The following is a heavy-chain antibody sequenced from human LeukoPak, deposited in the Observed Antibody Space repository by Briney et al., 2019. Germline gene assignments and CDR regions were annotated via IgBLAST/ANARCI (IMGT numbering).Heavy chain of an antibody. Sequence: GASVKVSCKASGYTFTSYDINWVRQATGQGLEWMGWMNPNSGNTGYAQKFQGRVTMTRNTSISTAYMELSSLRSDDTAVYSRGPMTTVFNYYYGMDVWGQGTTVTVSS. CDR3: GPMTTVFNYYYGMDV. J-gene: IGHJ6*02. V-gene: IGHV1-8*01. D-gene: IGHD4-11*01. CDR1: GYTFTSYD. CDR2: MNPNSGNT.